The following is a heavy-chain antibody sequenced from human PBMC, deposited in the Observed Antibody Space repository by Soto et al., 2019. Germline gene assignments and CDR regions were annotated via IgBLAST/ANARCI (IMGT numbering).Heavy chain of an antibody. CDR2: IDSDGSRI. CDR1: GFTFSNYW. J-gene: IGHJ4*02. CDR3: VRTSLVVAVATREDF. D-gene: IGHD2-15*01. V-gene: IGHV3-74*01. Sequence: EVQLVESGGGLVQPGESLRLSCAASGFTFSNYWMHWVRQAPGKGLVWVSRIDSDGSRITYADFVKGRFTISRDNGKNTVYLHMDSLTADDTAIYYCVRTSLVVAVATREDFWGQGTLVTVSS.